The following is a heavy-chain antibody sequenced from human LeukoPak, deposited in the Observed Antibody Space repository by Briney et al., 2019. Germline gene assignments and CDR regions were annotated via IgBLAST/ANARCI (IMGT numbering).Heavy chain of an antibody. CDR2: IKPRFSGT. CDR1: GITIAGYD. D-gene: IGHD3-16*01. CDR3: ARQFGPTDAFDI. V-gene: IGHV1-2*02. J-gene: IGHJ3*02. Sequence: ASVKVSCKASGITIAGYDVRWVRQAPGQGLEWMGRIKPRFSGTNHAEKFQGRVTMTRDTSMTTAYMELSSLTSDDTAVYYCARQFGPTDAFDIWGQGTMVTVSS.